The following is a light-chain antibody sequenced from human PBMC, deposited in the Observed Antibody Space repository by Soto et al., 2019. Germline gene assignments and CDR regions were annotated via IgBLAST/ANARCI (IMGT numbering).Light chain of an antibody. CDR2: YDD. J-gene: IGLJ1*01. CDR3: AAWDDSLNGQV. V-gene: IGLV1-36*01. Sequence: QSVLTQPPSVSEAPRQRVTISCSGSSSNIGNNAVNWYQQLPGKAPKLLIYYDDLLPSGVSDRSSGSKSGTSASLAISGLQSEDEADYYCAAWDDSLNGQVFGTGTKVTVL. CDR1: SSNIGNNA.